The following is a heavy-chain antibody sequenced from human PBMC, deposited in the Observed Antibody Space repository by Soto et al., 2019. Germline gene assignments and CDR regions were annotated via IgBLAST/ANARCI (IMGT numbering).Heavy chain of an antibody. D-gene: IGHD3-22*01. Sequence: ASVKVSCKASGYTFTSYGISWVRQAPGQGLEWMGWISAYNGNTNYAQKLQGRVTMTTDTPTSTAYMELRSLRSDDTAVYYCARDVTMIVVVSGLGYWGQGTLVTVSS. V-gene: IGHV1-18*01. CDR2: ISAYNGNT. CDR3: ARDVTMIVVVSGLGY. CDR1: GYTFTSYG. J-gene: IGHJ4*02.